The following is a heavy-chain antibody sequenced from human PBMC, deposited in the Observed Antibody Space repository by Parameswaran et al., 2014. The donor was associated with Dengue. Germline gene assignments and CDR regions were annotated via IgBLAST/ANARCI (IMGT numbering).Heavy chain of an antibody. CDR3: ASLTPLVEMATIPDFDY. V-gene: IGHV3-7*01. D-gene: IGHD5-24*01. CDR1: GFTFSSYW. CDR2: IKQDGSEK. J-gene: IGHJ4*02. Sequence: GESLKISCAASGFTFSSYWMSWVRQAPGKGLEWVANIKQDGSEKYYVDSVKGRFTISRDNAKNSLYLQMNSLRAEDTAVYYCASLTPLVEMATIPDFDYWGQGTLVTVSS.